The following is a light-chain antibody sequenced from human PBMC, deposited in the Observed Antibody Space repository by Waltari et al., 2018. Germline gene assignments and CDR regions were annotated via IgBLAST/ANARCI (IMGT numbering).Light chain of an antibody. CDR1: SSNIGSTY. J-gene: IGLJ1*01. V-gene: IGLV1-47*01. CDR3: AAWDDSLSGYV. Sequence: QSVLTQPPSASGTPGQRVTISCSGSSSNIGSTYVYWYQQLPGTAPKLLIYRNNQRPSVVPDRFSGSKSGTSASLAISGLRSEDEADYYCAAWDDSLSGYVFGTGTKVTVL. CDR2: RNN.